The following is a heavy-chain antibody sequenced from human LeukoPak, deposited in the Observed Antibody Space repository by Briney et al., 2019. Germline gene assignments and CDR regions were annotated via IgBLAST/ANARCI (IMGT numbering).Heavy chain of an antibody. Sequence: GGSLRLSCAASGFTFSDYWMHWVRQAPGKGLVWASRIHRDGSSTTYADSVKGRFTISRDNSKNTLYLQMNSLRAEDTAVYYCAKARGVAGPYYFDYWGQGTLVTVSS. CDR1: GFTFSDYW. V-gene: IGHV3-74*01. J-gene: IGHJ4*02. CDR2: IHRDGSST. D-gene: IGHD6-19*01. CDR3: AKARGVAGPYYFDY.